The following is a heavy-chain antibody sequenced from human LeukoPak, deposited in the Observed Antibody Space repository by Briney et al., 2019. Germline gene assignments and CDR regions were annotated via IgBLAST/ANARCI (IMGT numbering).Heavy chain of an antibody. D-gene: IGHD3-9*01. CDR1: GYTFTSYG. CDR2: ISVYNGNT. V-gene: IGHV1-18*01. Sequence: ASVKVSCKASGYTFTSYGISWVRQAPGQGLEWVGWISVYNGNTNYAQKLQGRVTITTDIPKSTLYIELEGLSSDDTAVYYCSRDSDILTGYPYYFDYWGQGTLVTVSS. J-gene: IGHJ4*02. CDR3: SRDSDILTGYPYYFDY.